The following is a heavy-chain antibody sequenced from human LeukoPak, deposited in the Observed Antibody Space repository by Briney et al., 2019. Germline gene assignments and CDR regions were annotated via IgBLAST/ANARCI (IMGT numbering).Heavy chain of an antibody. CDR1: GGSNSSSRYY. D-gene: IGHD3-16*02. J-gene: IGHJ4*02. CDR3: AREGIRSFYFDY. Sequence: PSETLSLTCTVSGGSNSSSRYYWGWIRRPPGKGLEWIGTIYYSGSTYYNPSLRSRVTISVDSSKNQFSLKLSSVTAADTAVYYYAREGIRSFYFDYWGQGTLVTVSS. CDR2: IYYSGST. V-gene: IGHV4-39*02.